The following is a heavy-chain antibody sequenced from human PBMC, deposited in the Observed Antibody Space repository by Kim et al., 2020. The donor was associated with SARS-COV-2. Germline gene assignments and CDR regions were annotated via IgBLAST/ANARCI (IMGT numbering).Heavy chain of an antibody. CDR3: ALRGYFYFDY. V-gene: IGHV2-5*01. D-gene: IGHD6-13*01. Sequence: KRYSQSLKSRLTITTDTSKNQVVLTMTNMDPVDTATYYCALRGYFYFDYWGQGTLVTVSS. CDR2: K. J-gene: IGHJ4*02.